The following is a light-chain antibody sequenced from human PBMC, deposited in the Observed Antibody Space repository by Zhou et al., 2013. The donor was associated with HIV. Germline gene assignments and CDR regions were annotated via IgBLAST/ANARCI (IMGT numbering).Light chain of an antibody. V-gene: IGKV1-9*01. CDR3: QQVNSYPLT. CDR1: QGISSN. J-gene: IGKJ5*01. CDR2: TAS. Sequence: DIQLTQSPSFLSASVGDRVTITCRASQGISSNLAWYQQKPGKAPKLLIYTASTLQSGVPSRFSGSGSGTEFTLTINNLQPEDFATHYCQQVNSYPLTFGQGHDW.